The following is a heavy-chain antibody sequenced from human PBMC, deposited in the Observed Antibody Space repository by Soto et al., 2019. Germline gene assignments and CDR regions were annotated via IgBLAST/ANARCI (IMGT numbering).Heavy chain of an antibody. Sequence: SVKVSCKASGGTFSSYAISWVRQAPGQGLEWMGGIIPIFGTANYAQKFQGRVTITADKSTSTAYMGLSSLRSEDTAVYYCAGDYGGNSWDNWFDPWGQGTLVTVYS. CDR3: AGDYGGNSWDNWFDP. V-gene: IGHV1-69*06. D-gene: IGHD4-17*01. CDR1: GGTFSSYA. J-gene: IGHJ5*02. CDR2: IIPIFGTA.